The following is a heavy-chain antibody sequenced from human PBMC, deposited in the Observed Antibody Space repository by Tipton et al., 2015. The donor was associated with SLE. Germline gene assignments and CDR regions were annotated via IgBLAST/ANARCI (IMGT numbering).Heavy chain of an antibody. Sequence: TLSLTCTVSGGSISSGSYYWSWIRHPAGKGLEWIGYIYTSGSTNYNPSLKSRVTISVDTSKNQFSLKLSSVTAADTAVYYCARDFCSGGSCRRAFDIWGQGTMVNVSS. CDR3: ARDFCSGGSCRRAFDI. D-gene: IGHD2-15*01. J-gene: IGHJ3*02. V-gene: IGHV4-61*09. CDR2: IYTSGST. CDR1: GGSISSGSYY.